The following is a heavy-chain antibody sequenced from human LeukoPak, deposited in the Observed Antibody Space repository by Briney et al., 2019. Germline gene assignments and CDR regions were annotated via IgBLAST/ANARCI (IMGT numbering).Heavy chain of an antibody. D-gene: IGHD2-15*01. CDR3: TRGCSGGSCSRDAMDV. CDR1: GYSFSSDW. V-gene: IGHV5-51*01. Sequence: GESLKISCQASGYSFSSDWIAWVRQMPGKGLEWRGIIFPIESETTYSPSFQGQVTISADKSISTAYLQWSSLKASDTAMYYCTRGCSGGSCSRDAMDVWGQGTMVTVSS. J-gene: IGHJ6*02. CDR2: IFPIESET.